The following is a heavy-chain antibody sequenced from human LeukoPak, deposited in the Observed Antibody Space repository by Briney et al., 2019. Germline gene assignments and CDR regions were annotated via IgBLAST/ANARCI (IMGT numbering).Heavy chain of an antibody. V-gene: IGHV3-21*01. CDR2: ISSRSSYI. Sequence: GGSLRLSCAASEFIFSSYGMHWVRQAPGKGLEWVSSISSRSSYIFYADSVKGRFTISRDNAKKSLYLQMNSLRAEDTAVYYCASGVNYFDYWGQGTLVTVSS. D-gene: IGHD3-3*01. CDR1: EFIFSSYG. CDR3: ASGVNYFDY. J-gene: IGHJ4*02.